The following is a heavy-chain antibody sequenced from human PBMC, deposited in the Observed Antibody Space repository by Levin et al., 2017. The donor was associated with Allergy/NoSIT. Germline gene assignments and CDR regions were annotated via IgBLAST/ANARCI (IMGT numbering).Heavy chain of an antibody. V-gene: IGHV3-23*01. Sequence: PGGSLRLSCAASGFTFSNYAMSWVRQAPGKGLELVSSISDSGGTTFYADAVKGRFTISRDNSKNTLYLQMNSLRAEDTAKYYCAKGFRFGSYGMDVWGQGTTVIVSS. CDR1: GFTFSNYA. J-gene: IGHJ6*02. CDR3: AKGFRFGSYGMDV. D-gene: IGHD3-16*01. CDR2: ISDSGGTT.